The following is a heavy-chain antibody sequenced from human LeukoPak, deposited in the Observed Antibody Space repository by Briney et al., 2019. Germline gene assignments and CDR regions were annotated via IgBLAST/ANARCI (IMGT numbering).Heavy chain of an antibody. J-gene: IGHJ3*01. CDR1: GFSFTSYG. CDR3: AKSTSSWYGGPFDL. V-gene: IGHV3-23*01. CDR2: ISGSGGST. Sequence: PGGSLRLSCAASGFSFTSYGIIWVRQAPGKGLEWVSGISGSGGSTYNADSVKGRFTISRDNSKNTLFLQMNSLRGEDTAAYYCAKSTSSWYGGPFDLWGRGTMVTVSS. D-gene: IGHD6-13*01.